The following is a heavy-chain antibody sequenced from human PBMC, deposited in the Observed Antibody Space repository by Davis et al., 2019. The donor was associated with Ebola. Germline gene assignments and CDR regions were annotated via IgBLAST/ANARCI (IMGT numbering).Heavy chain of an antibody. Sequence: GESLKISCAASGFTFSSYGMHWVRQAPGKGLEWVAFVRYDGSDKYYGDSVKGRFTISRDNAKNTLYLQMNSLRAEDTAVYYCARGATVTTTPLDYWGQGTLVTVSS. CDR1: GFTFSSYG. D-gene: IGHD4-11*01. J-gene: IGHJ4*02. CDR2: VRYDGSDK. CDR3: ARGATVTTTPLDY. V-gene: IGHV3-30*02.